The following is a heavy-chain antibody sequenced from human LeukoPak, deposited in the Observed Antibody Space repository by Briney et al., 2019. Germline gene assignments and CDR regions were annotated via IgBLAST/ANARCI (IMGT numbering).Heavy chain of an antibody. CDR3: AREVGRGLFDY. D-gene: IGHD1-26*01. CDR2: INPSGGST. V-gene: IGHV1-46*01. Sequence: GASVKVSCKASGYTFTSYYTHWVRQAPGQGLEWMGIINPSGGSTSYAQKFQGRVTMTRDTSTSTVYMELSSLRSEDTAVYHCAREVGRGLFDYWGQGTLVTVSS. CDR1: GYTFTSYY. J-gene: IGHJ4*02.